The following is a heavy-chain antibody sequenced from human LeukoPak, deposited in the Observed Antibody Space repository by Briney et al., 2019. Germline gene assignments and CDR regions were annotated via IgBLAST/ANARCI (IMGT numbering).Heavy chain of an antibody. CDR1: GGSISSYY. CDR2: IYTSGST. Sequence: SETLSLTCTVSGGSISSYYWSWIRQPAGKGLEWIGRIYTSGSTNYNPSLKSRVTMSVDTSKNQFSLKLSSVTAADPAVYYCARDLGTGRGYSCYDAQTYYYYYMDVWGKGTTVTVSS. J-gene: IGHJ6*03. V-gene: IGHV4-4*07. CDR3: ARDLGTGRGYSCYDAQTYYYYYMDV. D-gene: IGHD5-12*01.